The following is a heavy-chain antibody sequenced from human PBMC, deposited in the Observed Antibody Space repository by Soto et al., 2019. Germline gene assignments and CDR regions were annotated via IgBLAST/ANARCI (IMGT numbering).Heavy chain of an antibody. CDR1: GGSFSGYY. CDR2: INHSGST. CDR3: ARRLYYDSSGFEGGGMDV. V-gene: IGHV4-34*01. Sequence: SETLSLTCAVYGGSFSGYYWSWIRQPPGKGLEWIGEINHSGSTNYNPSLKSRVTISVDTSKNHFSLKLSSVTAADTALYYCARRLYYDSSGFEGGGMDVWGQGTTVTVSS. J-gene: IGHJ6*02. D-gene: IGHD3-22*01.